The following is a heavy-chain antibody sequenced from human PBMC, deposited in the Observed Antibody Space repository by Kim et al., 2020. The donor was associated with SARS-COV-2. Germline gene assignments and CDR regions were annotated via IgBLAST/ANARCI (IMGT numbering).Heavy chain of an antibody. CDR1: GYTFTGYY. D-gene: IGHD2-2*02. CDR3: ARGEHIVVVPAAIRRYNWFDP. J-gene: IGHJ5*02. CDR2: INPNSGGT. V-gene: IGHV1-2*02. Sequence: ASVTVSCKASGYTFTGYYMHWVRQAPGQGLEWMGWINPNSGGTNYAQKFQGRVTMTRDTSISTAYMELSRLRSDDTAVYYCARGEHIVVVPAAIRRYNWFDPWGQGTLVTVSS.